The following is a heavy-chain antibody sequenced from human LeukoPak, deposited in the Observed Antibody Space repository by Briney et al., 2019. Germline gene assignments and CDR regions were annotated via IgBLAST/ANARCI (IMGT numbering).Heavy chain of an antibody. CDR3: AKRLENHPMVRGVSNAFDI. Sequence: GGSLRLSCAASGFTFDDYTMHWVRQAPGKGLEWVSLISWDGGRIYYADSVKGRFTISRDNAENTLYLQMNSLRAEDTAVYYCAKRLENHPMVRGVSNAFDIWGQGTMVTVSS. CDR1: GFTFDDYT. V-gene: IGHV3-43*01. CDR2: ISWDGGRI. J-gene: IGHJ3*02. D-gene: IGHD3-10*01.